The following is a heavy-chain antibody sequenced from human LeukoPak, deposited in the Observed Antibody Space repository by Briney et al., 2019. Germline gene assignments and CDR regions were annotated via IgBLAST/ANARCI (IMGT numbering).Heavy chain of an antibody. D-gene: IGHD4-17*01. J-gene: IGHJ4*02. CDR3: ARYFEDSGDWSHYFDY. CDR1: GSSISSYY. CDR2: IYYSGST. V-gene: IGHV4-59*08. Sequence: SETLSLTCTVSGSSISSYYWSWIRQPPGKGLEWIGYIYYSGSTNYNPSLKSRVTISVDTSKNQFSLKLSSVTAADTAVYYCARYFEDSGDWSHYFDYWGQGTLVTVSS.